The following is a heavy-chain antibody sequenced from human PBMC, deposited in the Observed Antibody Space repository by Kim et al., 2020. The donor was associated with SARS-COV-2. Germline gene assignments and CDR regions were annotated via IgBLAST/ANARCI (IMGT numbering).Heavy chain of an antibody. V-gene: IGHV3-7*04. CDR3: AGDAFDI. CDR2: DGGEK. Sequence: DGGEKYYLNSVEGRFTISRDNAKNSLYLQMNSLRAEDTAVYYCAGDAFDIWGQGTMVTVS. J-gene: IGHJ3*02.